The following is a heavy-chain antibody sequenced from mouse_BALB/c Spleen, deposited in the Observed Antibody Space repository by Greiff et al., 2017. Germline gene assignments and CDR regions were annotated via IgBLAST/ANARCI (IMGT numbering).Heavy chain of an antibody. V-gene: IGHV5-17*02. CDR1: GFTFSSFG. J-gene: IGHJ4*01. Sequence: DVKLQESGGGLVQPGGSRKLSCAASGFTFSSFGMHWVRQAPGKGLEWVAYISSGNSTNYYADTVKGRFTISRDNPKNTLFLQMTSLRSEDTAMYYCARDGYYVGAMDYWGQGTSVTVSS. D-gene: IGHD2-3*01. CDR3: ARDGYYVGAMDY. CDR2: ISSGNSTN.